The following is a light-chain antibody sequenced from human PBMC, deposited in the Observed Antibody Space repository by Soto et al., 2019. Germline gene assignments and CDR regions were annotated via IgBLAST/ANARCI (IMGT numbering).Light chain of an antibody. V-gene: IGLV2-11*01. CDR3: CSNAGRNPYV. Sequence: QSARNQPASVSGSPGQSVTISCTGTSSDVGGYNYVSWYQQHPGKAPKLIIYDVTKRSSGVPDRFTGSKSGNTAFLTISGLQAADEADYYCCSNAGRNPYVLGTGTKVTVL. CDR1: SSDVGGYNY. CDR2: DVT. J-gene: IGLJ1*01.